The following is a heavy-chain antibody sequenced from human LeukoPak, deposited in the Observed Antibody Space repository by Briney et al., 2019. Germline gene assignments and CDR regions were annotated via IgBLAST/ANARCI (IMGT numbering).Heavy chain of an antibody. V-gene: IGHV3-30*03. Sequence: TGGSLRLSCAASGFTFSSYSMNWVRQAPGKGLEWVTVVSADGRTQLYSDSVKGRFTISRDNSLNTLHLRMNSLRTEDTAVYYCAREFGHNRWYFDYWGQGALVTVSS. CDR2: VSADGRTQ. D-gene: IGHD5-24*01. CDR3: AREFGHNRWYFDY. J-gene: IGHJ4*02. CDR1: GFTFSSYS.